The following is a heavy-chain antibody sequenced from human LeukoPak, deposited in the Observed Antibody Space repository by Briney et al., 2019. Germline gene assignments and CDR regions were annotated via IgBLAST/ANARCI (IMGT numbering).Heavy chain of an antibody. CDR1: GFTFSYYE. D-gene: IGHD5-24*01. CDR3: AREYDGYNYFDY. Sequence: GGSLRLSCAASGFTFSYYEMNWVRQAPGKGLEWVSYISSSGSPIYYADSVKGRFTISRDNAKNSLYLQMNSMRADDTAVYYCAREYDGYNYFDYWGQGTLVTVSS. V-gene: IGHV3-48*03. CDR2: ISSSGSPI. J-gene: IGHJ4*02.